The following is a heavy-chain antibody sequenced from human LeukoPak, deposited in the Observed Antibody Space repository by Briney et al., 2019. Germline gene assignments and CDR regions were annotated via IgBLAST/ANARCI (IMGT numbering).Heavy chain of an antibody. V-gene: IGHV1-2*02. D-gene: IGHD2-2*02. CDR1: GYTFTGYY. CDR3: ASGRPYCSSTSCYIKDYYYGMDV. J-gene: IGHJ6*02. CDR2: INPNSGGT. Sequence: ASVKVSCKASGYTFTGYYMHWVRQAPGQGLEWMGWINPNSGGTNYAQKFQGGVTKTRDTSISTAYMELSRLRSDDTAVYYCASGRPYCSSTSCYIKDYYYGMDVWGQGTTVTVSS.